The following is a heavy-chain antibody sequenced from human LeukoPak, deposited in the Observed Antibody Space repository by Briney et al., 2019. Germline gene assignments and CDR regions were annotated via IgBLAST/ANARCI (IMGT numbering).Heavy chain of an antibody. J-gene: IGHJ4*02. CDR1: GYSISSGYY. Sequence: PSETLSLTCAVSGYSISSGYYWGWIRQPPGKGLEWIGSIYHSGSTYYNPSLKSRVTISVDTSKNQFSLKLSSVTAADTAVYYCAKPTYYYDSSGYYRDYWGQGTLVTVSS. CDR3: AKPTYYYDSSGYYRDY. V-gene: IGHV4-38-2*01. D-gene: IGHD3-22*01. CDR2: IYHSGST.